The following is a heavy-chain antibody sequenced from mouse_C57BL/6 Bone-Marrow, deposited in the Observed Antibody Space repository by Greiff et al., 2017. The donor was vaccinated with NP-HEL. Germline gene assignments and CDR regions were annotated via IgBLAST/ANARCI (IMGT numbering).Heavy chain of an antibody. J-gene: IGHJ3*01. V-gene: IGHV1-19*01. CDR3: AGGFRGWFAY. CDR1: GYTFTDYY. Sequence: EVQLQQSGPELVKPGASVKMSCKASGYTFTDYYMNWVKQMPGKGLEWIGVINPYNGGTSYNQKFKGKATLTVDKSSSTAYMELNSLTSEDSAVYYCAGGFRGWFAYWGQGTLVTVSA. CDR2: INPYNGGT.